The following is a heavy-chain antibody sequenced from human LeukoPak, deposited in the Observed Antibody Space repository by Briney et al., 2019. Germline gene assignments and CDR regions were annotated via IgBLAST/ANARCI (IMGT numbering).Heavy chain of an antibody. CDR2: IRYDGSNK. CDR1: GFTFSSYG. D-gene: IGHD5-12*01. Sequence: GGSLRLSCAASGFTFSSYGMHWVRQAPGKGLEWVTFIRYDGSNKYYADSVKGRFTISRDNSKNTLYLQMKSLRAEDTAVYYCAKGGGYEAQYYYYYLDVWGKGTTVTISS. CDR3: AKGGGYEAQYYYYYLDV. J-gene: IGHJ6*03. V-gene: IGHV3-30*02.